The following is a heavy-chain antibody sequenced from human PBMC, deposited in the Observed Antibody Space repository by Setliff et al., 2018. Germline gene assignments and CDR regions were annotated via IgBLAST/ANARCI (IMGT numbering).Heavy chain of an antibody. CDR1: GGTFSSYA. CDR2: IIPILGIA. V-gene: IGHV1-69*10. J-gene: IGHJ4*02. CDR3: ARAYSSSWYVWSWTFDY. D-gene: IGHD6-13*01. Sequence: SVKVSCKASGGTFSSYAISWVRQAPGQGLEWMGGIIPILGIANYAQKFQGRVTITADKSTSTAYMELSSLRSEDTAVYYCARAYSSSWYVWSWTFDYWGQGTLVTV.